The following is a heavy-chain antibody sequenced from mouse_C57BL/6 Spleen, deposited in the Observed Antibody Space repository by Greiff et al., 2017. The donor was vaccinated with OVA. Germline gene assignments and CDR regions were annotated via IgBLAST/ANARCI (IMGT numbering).Heavy chain of an antibody. CDR3: ARRDDYNTPNYAMDY. V-gene: IGHV1-69*01. CDR1: GHTFTSYC. Sequence: QVQLKESGAELVMPGASVKLSCKASGHTFTSYCMHWVKQRPGQGLEWIGEINPPDSYTNYNQKFKGKSTLTVDKSSSTAYMQLSSLTSENSAVYYCARRDDYNTPNYAMDYWGQGTSDTDTS. D-gene: IGHD2-4*01. CDR2: INPPDSYT. J-gene: IGHJ4*01.